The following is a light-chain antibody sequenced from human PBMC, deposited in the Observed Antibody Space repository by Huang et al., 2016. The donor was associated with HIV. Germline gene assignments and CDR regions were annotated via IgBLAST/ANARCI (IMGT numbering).Light chain of an antibody. CDR2: SAS. J-gene: IGKJ4*01. Sequence: EIVMTQSPATLSVSPGERATLSCRASQSVSSNLAWYQQRPGQATRLLIYSASTRATGIPARFSGSGSGTEFILTISSLHSEDFAVYYCQHYNNWPPLTFGGGTKVEIK. V-gene: IGKV3-15*01. CDR3: QHYNNWPPLT. CDR1: QSVSSN.